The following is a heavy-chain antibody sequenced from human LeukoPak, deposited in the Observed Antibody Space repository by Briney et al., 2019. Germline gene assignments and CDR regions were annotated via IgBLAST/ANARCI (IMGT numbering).Heavy chain of an antibody. D-gene: IGHD7-27*01. V-gene: IGHV3-48*01. CDR1: GFTFSSYS. CDR2: ISSSSSTI. CDR3: AKDPINWGSIYFDC. J-gene: IGHJ4*02. Sequence: PGGSLRLSCAASGFTFSSYSMNWVRQAPGKGLEWVSYISSSSSTIYYADSVKGRFTISRDNAKNSLYLQMNSLTAEDTAVYWCAKDPINWGSIYFDCWGQGTLVTASS.